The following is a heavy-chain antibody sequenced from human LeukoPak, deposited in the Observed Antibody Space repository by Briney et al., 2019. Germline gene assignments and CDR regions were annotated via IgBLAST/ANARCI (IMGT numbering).Heavy chain of an antibody. CDR3: ARDYDY. CDR2: IKEDGSTK. Sequence: GGSLRLSCAASGFTFSNSWMTWVRQAPGKGLEWVADIKEDGSTKLYVDSVKGRFTISRDNAKNSLYLQMNSLRAEDTAMYYCARDYDYWGQGTLVTVSS. CDR1: GFTFSNSW. V-gene: IGHV3-7*01. J-gene: IGHJ4*02.